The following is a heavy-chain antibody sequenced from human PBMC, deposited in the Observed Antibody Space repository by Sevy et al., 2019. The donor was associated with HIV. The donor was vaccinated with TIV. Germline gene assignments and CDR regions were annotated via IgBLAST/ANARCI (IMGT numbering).Heavy chain of an antibody. V-gene: IGHV1-24*01. CDR1: GYTLTELS. Sequence: ASVKVSCKVSGYTLTELSMHWVRQAPGKGLEWMGGFDPEDGETIYAQKFQGRVTMTEDTSTDTAYMELSSLRSEDTAAYYCATERVSSSSPHYYGMDVWGQGTTVTVSS. CDR2: FDPEDGET. D-gene: IGHD6-6*01. CDR3: ATERVSSSSPHYYGMDV. J-gene: IGHJ6*02.